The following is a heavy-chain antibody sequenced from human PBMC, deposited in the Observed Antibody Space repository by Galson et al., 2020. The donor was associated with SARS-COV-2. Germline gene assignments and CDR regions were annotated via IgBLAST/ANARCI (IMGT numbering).Heavy chain of an antibody. J-gene: IGHJ4*02. V-gene: IGHV4-61*02. CDR1: GGSISGTDHY. D-gene: IGHD6-19*01. CDR3: AAGPVAGTGV. CDR2: IHSSGFT. Sequence: SETLSLTCAVSGGSISGTDHYWSWIRQPAGKGLEWIGRIHSSGFTYYNPSLKSRVAISVDTSKNQFSLKVTSVTAADTAVYFCAAGPVAGTGVWGQGALFTVSS.